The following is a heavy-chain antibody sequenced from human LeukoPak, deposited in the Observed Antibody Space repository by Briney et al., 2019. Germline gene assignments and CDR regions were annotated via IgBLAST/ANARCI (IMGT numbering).Heavy chain of an antibody. V-gene: IGHV4-30-4*08. CDR2: IYYSAST. J-gene: IGHJ3*02. Sequence: SQTLSLTCTVAGGSISSGDYYWSWIRQPPGKGLEWIGYIYYSASTYYNPSLKSRVTISVDTSKNQFSLKLSSVTAADTAVYYCARASGQPDAFDIWGQGTMVTVSS. D-gene: IGHD2-2*01. CDR3: ARASGQPDAFDI. CDR1: GGSISSGDYY.